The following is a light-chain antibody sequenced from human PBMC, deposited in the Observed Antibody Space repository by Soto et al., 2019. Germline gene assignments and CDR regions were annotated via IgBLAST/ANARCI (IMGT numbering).Light chain of an antibody. CDR3: QQRSNWPIT. J-gene: IGKJ5*01. V-gene: IGKV3-11*01. CDR2: DAS. CDR1: QSVGGY. Sequence: EIVFTEPPATLSLPPGERATVSCWASQSVGGYLAWYQQRPGQAPRVLIYDASNRATGIPVRFSGSGSGTDFTLTISSLEPEDFAVYYCQQRSNWPITVGQGTRLE.